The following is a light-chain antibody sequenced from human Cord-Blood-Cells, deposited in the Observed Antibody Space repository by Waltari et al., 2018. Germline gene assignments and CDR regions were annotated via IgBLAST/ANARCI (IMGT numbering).Light chain of an antibody. V-gene: IGLV2-23*01. CDR1: SSDVRSYYL. CDR2: EGS. CDR3: CSYAGSSTVV. J-gene: IGLJ2*01. Sequence: QSALTQPASVSGSPRQAHTLSCTGTSSDVRSYYLSSCYQQHPGKAPKLMIYEGSKRPSGVSNRFSGSKSGNTASLTISGLQAEDEADYYCCSYAGSSTVVFGGGTKLTVL.